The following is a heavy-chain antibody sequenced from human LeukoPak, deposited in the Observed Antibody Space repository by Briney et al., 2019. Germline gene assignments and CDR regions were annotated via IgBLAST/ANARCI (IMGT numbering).Heavy chain of an antibody. Sequence: GGSLRLSCAASGFTFSSYSMNWVRQAPGKGLEWVSSISSSSSYIYYADSVKGRFTISRDNAKNSLYLQMNSLRAEDTAVYYCARGLWFGELLWAFDIWGQGTMVTVPS. J-gene: IGHJ3*02. D-gene: IGHD3-10*01. V-gene: IGHV3-21*01. CDR2: ISSSSSYI. CDR1: GFTFSSYS. CDR3: ARGLWFGELLWAFDI.